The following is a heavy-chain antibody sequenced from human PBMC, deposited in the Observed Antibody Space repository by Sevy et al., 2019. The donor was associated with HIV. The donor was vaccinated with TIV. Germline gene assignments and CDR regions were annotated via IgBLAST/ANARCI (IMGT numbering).Heavy chain of an antibody. CDR1: GFPSSPYT. V-gene: IGHV3-48*02. J-gene: IGHJ4*02. CDR2: FNRTDIT. D-gene: IGHD2-21*01. CDR3: VRDERAIASHFDY. Sequence: GGPLSPPFEPPGFPSSPYTLTWVRQPPEKGLEWVATFNRTDITHYADSVKGRFIISRDTAKNSLFLQMNSLRDDDTAMYFCVRDERAIASHFDYWGRGTLVTVSS.